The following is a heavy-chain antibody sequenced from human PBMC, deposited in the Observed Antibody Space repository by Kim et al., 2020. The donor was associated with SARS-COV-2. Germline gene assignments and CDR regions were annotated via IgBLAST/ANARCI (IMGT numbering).Heavy chain of an antibody. J-gene: IGHJ4*02. V-gene: IGHV3-23*01. D-gene: IGHD2-21*01. Sequence: DSVKGRFTISRDNSKNTLTLQMNSLTAEDTAVYHCAKVSDFFFNGFFDSWGQGTPVTVSS. CDR3: AKVSDFFFNGFFDS.